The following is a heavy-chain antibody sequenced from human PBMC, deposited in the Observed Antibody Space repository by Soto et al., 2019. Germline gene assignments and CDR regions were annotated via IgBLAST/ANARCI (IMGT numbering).Heavy chain of an antibody. J-gene: IGHJ4*02. D-gene: IGHD1-26*01. Sequence: QVQLVESGGGVVQPGRSLRLSCAASGFTFSSYGMHWVRQAPGKGLEWVAVIWYDGSNKYYADSVKGRFTISRDNSKNTLYLQMNSLRAEDTAVYYCARDLVGATSTNMTDYWGQGTLVTVSS. CDR2: IWYDGSNK. CDR1: GFTFSSYG. CDR3: ARDLVGATSTNMTDY. V-gene: IGHV3-33*01.